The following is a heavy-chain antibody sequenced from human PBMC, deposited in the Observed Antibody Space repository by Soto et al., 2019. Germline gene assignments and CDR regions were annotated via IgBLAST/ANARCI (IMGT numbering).Heavy chain of an antibody. CDR3: ARDLTPMDV. CDR1: GYTFSSYG. Sequence: QVQLVQSGAEVKKPGASVKVSCKASGYTFSSYGISWVRQAPGQGLEWMGWIRAYNGNRNYAQKLQGRVTMTTDTTTSTADMELRSLRSDDTAVYYCARDLTPMDVWGQGTTVTVYS. J-gene: IGHJ6*02. D-gene: IGHD7-27*01. CDR2: IRAYNGNR. V-gene: IGHV1-18*01.